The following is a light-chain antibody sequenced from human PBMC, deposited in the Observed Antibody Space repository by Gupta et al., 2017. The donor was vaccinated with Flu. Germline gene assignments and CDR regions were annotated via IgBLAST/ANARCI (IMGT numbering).Light chain of an antibody. V-gene: IGKV3-11*01. Sequence: EIVLTQSPATLSLSPGERATLSCRASQSVSSYLAWYQQKPGQAPRLLIYDASSRAPGIPARFSGSGAGTDVTLTISSLEPEDFAVYYCQQRSNWPPGLTFGGGTKVEIK. CDR3: QQRSNWPPGLT. CDR2: DAS. J-gene: IGKJ4*01. CDR1: QSVSSY.